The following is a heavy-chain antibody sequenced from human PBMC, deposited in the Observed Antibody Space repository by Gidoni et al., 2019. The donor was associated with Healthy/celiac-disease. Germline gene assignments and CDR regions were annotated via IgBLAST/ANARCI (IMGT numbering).Heavy chain of an antibody. CDR3: ARDGAEQWLVMIGRSYFDY. V-gene: IGHV4-39*07. D-gene: IGHD6-19*01. CDR2: IYYSGST. CDR1: GGSISSSSYY. Sequence: QLQLQESGPGLVKPSETLSLTCTVTGGSISSSSYYWGWIRQPPGKGLEWIGSIYYSGSTYYNPSPKSRVTISVDTSKNQFSLKLSSVTAADTAVYYCARDGAEQWLVMIGRSYFDYWGQGTLVTVSS. J-gene: IGHJ4*02.